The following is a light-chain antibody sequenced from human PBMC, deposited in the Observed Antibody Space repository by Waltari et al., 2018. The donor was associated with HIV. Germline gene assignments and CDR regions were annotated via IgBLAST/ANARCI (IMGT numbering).Light chain of an antibody. CDR1: SSNIGSNT. J-gene: IGLJ2*01. CDR2: SNN. CDR3: AAWDDSLNGVV. V-gene: IGLV1-44*01. Sequence: QSVLTQPPSASGTPGQRVTIPCSGSSSNIGSNTVNWYQQLPGTAPKLLIYSNNQRPSGVPDRFSGSKSCTSASLASSGLKSEDEADYYCAAWDDSLNGVVFGGGTKLTVL.